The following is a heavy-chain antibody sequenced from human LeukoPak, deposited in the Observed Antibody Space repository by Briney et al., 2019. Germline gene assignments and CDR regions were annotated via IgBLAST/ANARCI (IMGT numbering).Heavy chain of an antibody. CDR1: GGSISSYY. V-gene: IGHV4-59*08. J-gene: IGHJ4*02. D-gene: IGHD2-2*01. CDR2: IYYSGST. Sequence: PSETLSLTCTVSGGSISSYYWSWIRQPPGKGLEWIGYIYYSGSTNYNPSLKSRVTISVDTSKNQFSLKLSSVTAADTAVYYCARHGIEESSVDCSSPSCLPLDYGGQGTLVTVSS. CDR3: ARHGIEESSVDCSSPSCLPLDY.